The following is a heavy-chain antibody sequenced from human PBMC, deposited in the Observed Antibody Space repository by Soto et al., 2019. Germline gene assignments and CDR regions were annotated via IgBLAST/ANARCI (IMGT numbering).Heavy chain of an antibody. CDR3: AATGGNYFGLDV. D-gene: IGHD2-8*02. CDR2: ISGYNGNT. CDR1: DNTFTHYG. J-gene: IGHJ6*02. Sequence: ASVKVSCKSSDNTFTHYGINWVRQAPGQGLELMGWISGYNGNTKYAQKFQDRVTMTADTSTRTAFMEVRSLTSDDTGVYFCAATGGNYFGLDVWGQGTTVTVSS. V-gene: IGHV1-18*01.